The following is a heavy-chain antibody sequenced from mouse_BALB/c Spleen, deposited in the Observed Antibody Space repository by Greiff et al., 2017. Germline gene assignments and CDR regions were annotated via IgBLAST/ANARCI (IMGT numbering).Heavy chain of an antibody. J-gene: IGHJ3*01. CDR2: IYPGSGST. V-gene: IGHV1S22*01. CDR1: GYTFTSYW. CDR3: TRWGYYGAY. D-gene: IGHD1-1*01. Sequence: LQQPGSELVRPGASVKLSCKASGYTFTSYWMHWVKQRPGQGLEWIGNIYPGSGSTNYDEKFKSKATLTVDTSSSTAYMQLSSLTSEDSAVYYCTRWGYYGAYWGQGTLVTVSA.